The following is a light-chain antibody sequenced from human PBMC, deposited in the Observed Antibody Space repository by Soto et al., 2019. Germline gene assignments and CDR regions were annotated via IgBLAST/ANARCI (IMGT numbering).Light chain of an antibody. CDR1: RSNIGTYA. CDR2: RNH. V-gene: IGLV1-44*01. Sequence: QSVLTQSPSASATPGQRVTISCSGSRSNIGTYAVNWYQQLQGTAPTLLIFRNHQRPSGVPDRFSGSKSGTSASLAISGPQSEDEADYYCAAWDDSLRAVVFGGGTKLPVL. CDR3: AAWDDSLRAVV. J-gene: IGLJ2*01.